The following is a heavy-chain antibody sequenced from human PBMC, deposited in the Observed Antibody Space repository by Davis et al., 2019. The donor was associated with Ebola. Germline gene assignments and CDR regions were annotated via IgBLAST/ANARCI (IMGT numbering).Heavy chain of an antibody. V-gene: IGHV4-59*01. CDR2: ISYSGST. CDR1: GGSISSYY. D-gene: IGHD1-26*01. J-gene: IGHJ5*02. Sequence: SETLSLTCTVSGGSISSYYWSWIRQPPGKGLDWIGYISYSGSTRYNPSLKTGITISIDTSKKQLSLKLSSVTAADTAVYHCAREPGHNSGWVDFDPWGPGTHVTVSS. CDR3: AREPGHNSGWVDFDP.